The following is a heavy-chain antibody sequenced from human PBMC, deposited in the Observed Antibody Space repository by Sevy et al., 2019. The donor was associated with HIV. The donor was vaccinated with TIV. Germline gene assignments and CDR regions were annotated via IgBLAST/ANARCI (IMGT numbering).Heavy chain of an antibody. Sequence: GGSLRLSCAASGFTFSSYVMHWVRQAPGKGLEWVALIWYDGTIKYYADSVKGRFTISRDNSKDTLFLQMNSLTPEDTAGYHCARGGGYCGGDCYSIDYWGQGALVTVSS. CDR2: IWYDGTIK. CDR1: GFTFSSYV. D-gene: IGHD2-21*02. J-gene: IGHJ4*02. CDR3: ARGGGYCGGDCYSIDY. V-gene: IGHV3-33*08.